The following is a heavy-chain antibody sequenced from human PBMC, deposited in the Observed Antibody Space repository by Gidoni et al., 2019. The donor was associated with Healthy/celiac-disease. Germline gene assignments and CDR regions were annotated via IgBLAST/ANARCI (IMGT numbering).Heavy chain of an antibody. Sequence: VQLVQPGAVVNKRASSMKVSCKAFGATFSSYAISWVRQAPGQGLGWMGGIIPIFGTANYAQKFQGRVTITADESTSTAYVELSSLRSEDTAVYYCAREPRGWQVGFDYWGQGTLVTVSS. D-gene: IGHD6-19*01. CDR1: GATFSSYA. V-gene: IGHV1-69*01. CDR2: IIPIFGTA. J-gene: IGHJ4*02. CDR3: AREPRGWQVGFDY.